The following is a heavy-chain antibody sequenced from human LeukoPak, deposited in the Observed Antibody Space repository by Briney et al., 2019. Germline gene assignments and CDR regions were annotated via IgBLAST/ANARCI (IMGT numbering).Heavy chain of an antibody. CDR2: IYHSGST. D-gene: IGHD3-10*01. V-gene: IGHV4-4*02. J-gene: IGHJ3*02. CDR1: GFRLSDHY. Sequence: GSLRLSCAVSGFRLSDHYMDWVRQAPGEGLEWIGEIYHSGSTNYNPSLKSRVTISVDKSKNQFSLKLSSVTAADTAVYYCARVLLWFGELLSAFDIWGQGTMVTVSS. CDR3: ARVLLWFGELLSAFDI.